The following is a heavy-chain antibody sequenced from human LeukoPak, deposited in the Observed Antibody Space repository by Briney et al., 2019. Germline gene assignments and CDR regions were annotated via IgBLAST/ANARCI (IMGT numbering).Heavy chain of an antibody. CDR3: AKLDGSGAGSSRPPIDY. V-gene: IGHV3-23*01. CDR2: ISGSGDTT. J-gene: IGHJ4*02. CDR1: GFAFSTYA. D-gene: IGHD3-10*01. Sequence: RGTLRLSCAASGFAFSTYAMSWVRQAPGKGLEWVSGISGSGDTTYYADSVKGRFTISRDNSKNMLYLQIKSLGAEDTAIYYCAKLDGSGAGSSRPPIDYWGQGSLVTVSS.